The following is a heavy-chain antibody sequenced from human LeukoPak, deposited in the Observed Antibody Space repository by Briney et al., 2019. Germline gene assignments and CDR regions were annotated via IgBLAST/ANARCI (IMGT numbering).Heavy chain of an antibody. J-gene: IGHJ4*02. Sequence: GESLKISCKCSGYSFTSYWIGWVRQMPGKGLEWMGIIYPGDSDTIYSPSFQGQVTISVDKSISTAYLQWGSLKASGTAIYYCAKIDRQYCSRSSCYALDYWGQGTQVTVSS. V-gene: IGHV5-51*01. CDR3: AKIDRQYCSRSSCYALDY. CDR1: GYSFTSYW. CDR2: IYPGDSDT. D-gene: IGHD2-2*01.